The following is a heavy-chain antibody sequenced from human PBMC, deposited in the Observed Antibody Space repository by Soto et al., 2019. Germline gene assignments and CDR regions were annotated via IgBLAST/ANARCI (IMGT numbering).Heavy chain of an antibody. V-gene: IGHV3-NL1*01. CDR1: GFTFSSYG. D-gene: IGHD1-26*01. CDR3: AKDPSHEPGAIYYYYYYGMDV. CDR2: ISCSGGST. Sequence: GGSLRLSCAASGFTFSSYGMHWVRQAPGKGPEWVSAISCSGGSTYYADSVKGRFTISRDNSKNTLYLQMNSLRAEDTAVYYCAKDPSHEPGAIYYYYYYGMDVWGQGTTVTVSS. J-gene: IGHJ6*02.